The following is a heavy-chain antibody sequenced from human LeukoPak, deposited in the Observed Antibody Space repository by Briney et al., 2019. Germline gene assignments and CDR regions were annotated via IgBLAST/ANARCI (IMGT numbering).Heavy chain of an antibody. CDR1: GFTFSNHG. V-gene: IGHV3-33*01. Sequence: GGSLRLSCAASGFTFSNHGMHWVGQAPGKGLEGGALIWYDGINKEYAESVKGRFTISRDNSKNTLYLQMNSLRDEDTAVYYCARDQGTSTTAPKRKGRFDPWGQGTLVTVSS. D-gene: IGHD1-1*01. CDR2: IWYDGINK. CDR3: ARDQGTSTTAPKRKGRFDP. J-gene: IGHJ5*02.